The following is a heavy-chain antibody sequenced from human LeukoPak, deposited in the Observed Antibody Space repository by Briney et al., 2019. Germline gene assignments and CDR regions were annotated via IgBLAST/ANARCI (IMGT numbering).Heavy chain of an antibody. J-gene: IGHJ2*01. CDR3: ARDYGDIPPDWYYDL. V-gene: IGHV4-39*07. Sequence: SETLSLTCTVSGGSISSSGYYWGWIRQPPGKGLGWIGSINYGGSTYYNPSLKSRVTISVDTSKNQFSLKLRSVTAADTAVYYCARDYGDIPPDWYYDLWGRGTLVTVSS. CDR1: GGSISSSGYY. CDR2: INYGGST. D-gene: IGHD4-17*01.